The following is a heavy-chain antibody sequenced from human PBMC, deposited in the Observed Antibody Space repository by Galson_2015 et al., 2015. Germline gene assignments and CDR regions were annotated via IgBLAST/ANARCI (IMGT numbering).Heavy chain of an antibody. J-gene: IGHJ3*02. CDR3: AHSQTDSSGYWLTDRKSDAFDI. CDR2: IYWNDDK. D-gene: IGHD3-22*01. V-gene: IGHV2-5*01. Sequence: PALVKPTQTLTLTCTFSGFSLSTSGVGVGWIRQPPGKALEWLALIYWNDDKRYSPSLKSRLTITKDTSKNQVVLTMTNMDPVDTATYYCAHSQTDSSGYWLTDRKSDAFDIWGQGTMVTVSS. CDR1: GFSLSTSGVG.